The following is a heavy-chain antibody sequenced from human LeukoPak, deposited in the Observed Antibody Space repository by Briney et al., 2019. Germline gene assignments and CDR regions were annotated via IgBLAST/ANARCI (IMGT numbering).Heavy chain of an antibody. CDR1: GYSFTSYW. J-gene: IGHJ6*03. CDR3: ARQSLSYYYGSGSYRHYYYYYMDV. V-gene: IGHV5-51*01. D-gene: IGHD3-10*01. Sequence: GESLKISCKGSGYSFTSYWIAWVRQMPGKGLEWMGIIYPGDSDTRYSPSFQGQVTISADKSISTAYLQWSSLKASDTAMYYCARQSLSYYYGSGSYRHYYYYYMDVWGKGTTVTVSS. CDR2: IYPGDSDT.